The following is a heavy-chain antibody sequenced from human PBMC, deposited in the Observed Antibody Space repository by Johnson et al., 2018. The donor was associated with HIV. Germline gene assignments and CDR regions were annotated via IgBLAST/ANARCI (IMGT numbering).Heavy chain of an antibody. CDR3: ARGIVLVVGATRGDGFDI. CDR2: INWNGGSP. J-gene: IGHJ3*02. CDR1: GFIFDDYG. V-gene: IGHV3-20*04. D-gene: IGHD2-15*01. Sequence: VQLVESGGGVVRPGGSLRLSCEASGFIFDDYGMSWVRQAPGKGLEWVSGINWNGGSPGYADSVKGRFPLYRDNAKNSMYLQMNSLRAEDTALYYCARGIVLVVGATRGDGFDIWGQGTMVTVSS.